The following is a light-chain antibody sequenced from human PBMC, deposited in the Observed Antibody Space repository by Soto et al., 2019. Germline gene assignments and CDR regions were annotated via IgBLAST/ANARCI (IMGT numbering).Light chain of an antibody. V-gene: IGKV3-20*01. Sequence: EIVLTQSPGTLSLSPGERATLSCSASQSVSNNYLAWYQQKPGQAPRLLIYGASNRATGIPDRFSGSGSGTDFTLTISSLQPDDFATYYCQHYNSYSEALGQGTKVDIK. CDR3: QHYNSYSEA. J-gene: IGKJ1*01. CDR1: QSVSNNY. CDR2: GAS.